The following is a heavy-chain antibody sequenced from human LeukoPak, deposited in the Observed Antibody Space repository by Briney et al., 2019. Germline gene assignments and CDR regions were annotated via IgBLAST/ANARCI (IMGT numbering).Heavy chain of an antibody. J-gene: IGHJ5*02. CDR3: ARDVVVEVGMLPTDSWFDP. D-gene: IGHD2-15*01. CDR2: INPSDGST. V-gene: IGHV1-46*01. Sequence: ASVKVSCKATGYSFTTYYIHWMRQAPGRGLEWMGVINPSDGSTSSAQKFQGRVTMTSDTSTSTVYMELSSLTYDDTAVYYCARDVVVEVGMLPTDSWFDPWGRGTLVAVSS. CDR1: GYSFTTYY.